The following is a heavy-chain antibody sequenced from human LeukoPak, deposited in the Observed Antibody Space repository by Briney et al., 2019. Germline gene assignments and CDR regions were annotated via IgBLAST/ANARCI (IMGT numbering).Heavy chain of an antibody. CDR3: ARDLYRIAAAGTTGY. V-gene: IGHV1-2*06. CDR2: INPNSGGT. J-gene: IGHJ4*02. Sequence: GASVKVSYKASGYTFTGYYMHWVRQAPGQGLEWMGRINPNSGGTNYAQKFQGRVTMTRDTSISTAYMELSRLRSDDTAVCYCARDLYRIAAAGTTGYWGQGTLVTVSS. CDR1: GYTFTGYY. D-gene: IGHD6-13*01.